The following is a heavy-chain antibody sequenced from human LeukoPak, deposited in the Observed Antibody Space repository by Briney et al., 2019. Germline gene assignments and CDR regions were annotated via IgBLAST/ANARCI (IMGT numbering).Heavy chain of an antibody. CDR2: ISGSGGNT. J-gene: IGHJ4*02. D-gene: IGHD6-19*01. V-gene: IGHV3-23*01. Sequence: QSGGSLRLSCAASGFTFSSYAMNWVRQAPGKGLEWVSAISGSGGNTYYADSVKGRFTISRDNSKNTLYLQMNSLRAEDTAVYYCSKDRPGGEIARAVAEFFDYWGQGTLVTVSS. CDR3: SKDRPGGEIARAVAEFFDY. CDR1: GFTFSSYA.